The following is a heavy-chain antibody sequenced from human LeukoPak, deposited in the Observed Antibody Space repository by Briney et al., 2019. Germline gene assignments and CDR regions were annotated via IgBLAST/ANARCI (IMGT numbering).Heavy chain of an antibody. V-gene: IGHV3-20*04. CDR3: ARERYYDSSGYYEPEGY. CDR1: GFTFDNYG. CDR2: VNWNGGST. D-gene: IGHD3-22*01. J-gene: IGHJ4*02. Sequence: GGSLRLSCAASGFTFDNYGMTWVRQVPGKGLEWVSGVNWNGGSTGYADSVKGRFTISRDNAKNSLYLQMNSLRAEDTAVYYCARERYYDSSGYYEPEGYWGQGTLVTVSS.